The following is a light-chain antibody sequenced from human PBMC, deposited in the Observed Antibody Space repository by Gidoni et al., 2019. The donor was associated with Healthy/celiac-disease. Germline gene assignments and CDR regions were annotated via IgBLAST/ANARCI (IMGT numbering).Light chain of an antibody. CDR2: AAS. J-gene: IGKJ4*01. CDR1: QSISNY. V-gene: IGKV1-39*01. Sequence: DIQMTQSPSSLSASVGDRVTITCRASQSISNYLNWYQQKPGKAPKLLIYAASSLQSGVPSRFGGSGSGTDFTLTISSLQPEDFATYYCQQSYSTLRVTFGGGTKVEIK. CDR3: QQSYSTLRVT.